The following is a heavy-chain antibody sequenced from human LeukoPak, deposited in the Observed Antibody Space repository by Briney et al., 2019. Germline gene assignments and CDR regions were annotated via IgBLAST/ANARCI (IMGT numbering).Heavy chain of an antibody. D-gene: IGHD4-11*01. CDR2: INRDGSEI. J-gene: IGHJ4*02. V-gene: IGHV3-7*01. Sequence: GGSLRLSCAASGFTFSTYWMTWVRQAPGKALEWVANINRDGSEIRYVDSVKGRFTVSRDNAKNSLFLQMNSLRAGDTAVYHCARADYSSKNGYYFDYWGQGTLVTVSS. CDR3: ARADYSSKNGYYFDY. CDR1: GFTFSTYW.